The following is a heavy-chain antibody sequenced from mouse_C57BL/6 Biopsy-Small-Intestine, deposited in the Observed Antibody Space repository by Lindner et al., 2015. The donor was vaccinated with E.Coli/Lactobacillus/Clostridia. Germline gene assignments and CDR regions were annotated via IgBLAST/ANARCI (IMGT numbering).Heavy chain of an antibody. CDR2: IDPSNGGI. Sequence: VQLQESGPVLVKPGASVKMSCKVTGYTITAYYMNWVKQSQGKSLEWIGVIDPSNGGISYNQKFKGKATLTVDKSSSTAYMDLNSLTSEDSAVYYCSRGGLNYYGSFDYWGQGTTLTVSS. J-gene: IGHJ2*01. CDR3: SRGGLNYYGSFDY. V-gene: IGHV1-19*01. D-gene: IGHD1-1*01. CDR1: GYTITAYY.